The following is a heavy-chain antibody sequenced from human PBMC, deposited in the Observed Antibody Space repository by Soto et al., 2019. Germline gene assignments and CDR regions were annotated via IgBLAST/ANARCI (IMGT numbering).Heavy chain of an antibody. CDR2: ISWNSGSL. CDR1: GFTFDDYA. Sequence: EVKLVESRGGLVQPGRSLRLSCAASGFTFDDYAMHWVRQAPGKGLEWVSGISWNSGSLGYADSVKGRFTISRDNAKNSLYLRMNSLRAEDTALYYCAKDNRIAVAGTGFNYGMDVWGQGTTVTVSS. V-gene: IGHV3-9*01. D-gene: IGHD6-19*01. CDR3: AKDNRIAVAGTGFNYGMDV. J-gene: IGHJ6*02.